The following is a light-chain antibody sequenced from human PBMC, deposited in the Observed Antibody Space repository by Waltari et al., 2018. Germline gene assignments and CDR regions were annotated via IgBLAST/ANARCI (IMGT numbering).Light chain of an antibody. V-gene: IGLV3-21*02. CDR2: DDT. CDR3: QVWDTGSDHYV. CDR1: NIGSKS. J-gene: IGLJ1*01. Sequence: SYVLTQPPSVSVAPGQTARITCGGYNIGSKSVHWFQQRPGQAPVLVGYDDTDRPSGIPERFSGSNAGNTATLTISRVEAGDEADYYCQVWDTGSDHYVFGSGTKVTVL.